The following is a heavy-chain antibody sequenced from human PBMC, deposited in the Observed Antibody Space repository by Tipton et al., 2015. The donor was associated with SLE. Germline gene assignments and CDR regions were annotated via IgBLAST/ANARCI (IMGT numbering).Heavy chain of an antibody. CDR2: IFTSGTT. J-gene: IGHJ4*02. D-gene: IGHD1-14*01. V-gene: IGHV4-61*09. CDR3: ARGHADHRA. Sequence: TLSLTCTVSGGSISSGSYFWTWIRQPAGKGLEWIGYIFTSGTTKYNPSLQSRVTISADMSKNQFSLKLTSMTAADTAVYYCARGHADHRAWGQGAQVTVS. CDR1: GGSISSGSYF.